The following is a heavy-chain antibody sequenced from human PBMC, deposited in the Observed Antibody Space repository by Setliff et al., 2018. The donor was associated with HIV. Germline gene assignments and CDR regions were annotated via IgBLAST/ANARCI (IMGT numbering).Heavy chain of an antibody. CDR3: ARDRTQWRAQVNYFDY. CDR1: GFTFSSYA. V-gene: IGHV3-30-3*01. J-gene: IGHJ4*02. Sequence: PGGSLRLSCAASGFTFSSYAMHWVRQAPGKGLEWVAAISYDGTNQYYADSVKGRFTISRDNSENTLYLQMNSLRAEDTAVYYCARDRTQWRAQVNYFDYWGQGTLVTVSS. D-gene: IGHD2-21*01. CDR2: ISYDGTNQ.